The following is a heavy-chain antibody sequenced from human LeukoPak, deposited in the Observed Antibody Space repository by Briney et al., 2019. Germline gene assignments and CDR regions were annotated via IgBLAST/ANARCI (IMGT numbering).Heavy chain of an antibody. D-gene: IGHD2-15*01. V-gene: IGHV3-30*02. CDR2: IRYDGSNK. CDR1: GFTFSSYG. CDR3: AKVMPPGRIRFYSYYMDV. Sequence: GGSLRLSCAASGFTFSSYGMHWVRQAPGKGLEWVAFIRYDGSNKYYADSVKGRFTISRDKSKNTLSLQMNGLRVEDTAVYYCAKVMPPGRIRFYSYYMDVWGKGTTVTVS. J-gene: IGHJ6*03.